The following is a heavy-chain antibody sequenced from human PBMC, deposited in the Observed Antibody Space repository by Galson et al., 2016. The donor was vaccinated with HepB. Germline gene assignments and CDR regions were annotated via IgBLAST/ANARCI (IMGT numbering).Heavy chain of an antibody. CDR1: GGSISSGDYY. CDR2: IYHSGST. CDR3: AVEGFGAYHFDL. D-gene: IGHD4-17*01. Sequence: TLSLTCNVSGGSISSGDYYWTWIRQSPGKGPEWIGYIYHSGSTYHNPSLKGRVTLSVDTSKNQFSLKLTSVTAADTAVYYCAVEGFGAYHFDLWGLGTLVTVSS. J-gene: IGHJ4*02. V-gene: IGHV4-30-4*01.